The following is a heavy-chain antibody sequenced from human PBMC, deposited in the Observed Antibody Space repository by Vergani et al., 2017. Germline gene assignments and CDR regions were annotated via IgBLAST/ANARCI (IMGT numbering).Heavy chain of an antibody. D-gene: IGHD3-22*01. CDR2: IIPIFGTT. CDR1: GYTFTSYY. Sequence: QVQLVQSGAEVKKPGASVKVSCKASGYTFTSYYMHWVRQAPGQGLEWMGRIIPIFGTTSYAQKFQGRVTILADESTSTAYMELSSLRSEDTAVYYCARSSSYYSYYFDFWGQGTLVTVTS. CDR3: ARSSSYYSYYFDF. J-gene: IGHJ4*02. V-gene: IGHV1-69*18.